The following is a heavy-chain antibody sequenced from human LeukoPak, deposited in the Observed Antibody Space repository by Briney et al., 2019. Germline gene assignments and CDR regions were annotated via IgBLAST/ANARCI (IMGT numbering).Heavy chain of an antibody. J-gene: IGHJ5*02. D-gene: IGHD3-3*01. V-gene: IGHV5-51*01. CDR2: IYPGDSDI. CDR3: ARRRIFGEVQHYGWFDP. CDR1: GYIFTSYW. Sequence: GGCLKISCKGSGYIFTSYWIGWVRRMPGKGLEWMGIIYPGDSDIRYSPSFQGQVSISADKSINTAYLQWNSLKASDTAMYYCARRRIFGEVQHYGWFDPWGQGTLLTVSS.